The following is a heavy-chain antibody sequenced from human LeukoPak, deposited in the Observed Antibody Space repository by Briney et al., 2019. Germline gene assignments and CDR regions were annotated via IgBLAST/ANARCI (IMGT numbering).Heavy chain of an antibody. CDR3: AKSHGGNSFDY. V-gene: IGHV4-34*08. D-gene: IGHD4-23*01. CDR2: INHSGST. CDR1: GFTFSTYS. J-gene: IGHJ4*02. Sequence: GSLRLSCAASGFTFSTYSMNWIRQPPGKGLEWIGEINHSGSTNYNPSLKSRVTISVDTSKNQFSLKLSSVTAADTAVYYCAKSHGGNSFDYGGQGTLVTVSS.